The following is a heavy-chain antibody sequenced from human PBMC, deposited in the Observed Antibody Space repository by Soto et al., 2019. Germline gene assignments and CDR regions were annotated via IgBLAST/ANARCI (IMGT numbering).Heavy chain of an antibody. CDR3: ARDPRYCSGGRCYYYYAMDV. V-gene: IGHV3-30-3*01. D-gene: IGHD2-15*01. CDR1: GLTFSSYN. J-gene: IGHJ6*02. CDR2: ISYDGSNK. Sequence: QVQLVESGGGMVQPGRSLRLSCAASGLTFSSYNMHWVRQAPGKGLEWVAVISYDGSNKYYADSVKGRFTISRDNSKNTLYLQMNSLRAEDTAVYSCARDPRYCSGGRCYYYYAMDVWGQGTTVTVSS.